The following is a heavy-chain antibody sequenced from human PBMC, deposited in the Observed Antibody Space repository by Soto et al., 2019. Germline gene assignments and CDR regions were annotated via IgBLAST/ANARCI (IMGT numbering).Heavy chain of an antibody. J-gene: IGHJ6*02. D-gene: IGHD6-13*01. CDR2: INAGNGNT. Sequence: GPSVKVSCKASGYTFTSYAMHWVRQAPGQRLEWMGWINAGNGNTKYSQKFQGRVTITRDTSASTAYMELSSLRSEDTAVYYCASPGIAAAGTEYYYYYYGMDVWGQGTTVTVSS. V-gene: IGHV1-3*01. CDR1: GYTFTSYA. CDR3: ASPGIAAAGTEYYYYYYGMDV.